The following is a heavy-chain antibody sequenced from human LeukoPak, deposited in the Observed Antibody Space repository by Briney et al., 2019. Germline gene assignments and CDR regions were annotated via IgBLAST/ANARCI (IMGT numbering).Heavy chain of an antibody. J-gene: IGHJ5*02. V-gene: IGHV4-39*07. CDR3: ARTPYCSGGSCYLWKGRSNWFDP. D-gene: IGHD2-15*01. CDR1: GGSIRSPTHY. Sequence: SETLSLTCTVSGGSIRSPTHYWGWIRQPPGKGLEWIGEINHSGSTNYNPSLKSRVTISVDTSKNQFSLKLSSVTAADTAVYYCARTPYCSGGSCYLWKGRSNWFDPWGQGTLVIVSS. CDR2: INHSGST.